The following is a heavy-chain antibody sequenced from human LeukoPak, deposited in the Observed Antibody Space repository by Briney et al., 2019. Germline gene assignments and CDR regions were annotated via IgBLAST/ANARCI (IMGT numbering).Heavy chain of an antibody. Sequence: PGGSLRLSCAASGFTFSDYYMSWIRQPPGKGLEWIGSIYYSGSTYYNPSLKSRVTISLDTAKNQFSLNLSSVTAADTAMYYCARDIVPATLDAFDIWGQGTMVTISS. CDR2: IYYSGST. CDR1: GFTFSDYY. D-gene: IGHD2-2*01. CDR3: ARDIVPATLDAFDI. V-gene: IGHV4-38-2*02. J-gene: IGHJ3*02.